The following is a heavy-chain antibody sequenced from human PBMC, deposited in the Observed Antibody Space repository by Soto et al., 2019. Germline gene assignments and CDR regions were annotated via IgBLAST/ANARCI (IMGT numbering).Heavy chain of an antibody. CDR3: ARETAGYTSTSAFDY. Sequence: GGSLRLSCAASGFTFRTYSMNWVRQAPGKGLEWISSISSTSTYIYYADSLKGRFTISRDNTKNSLYLQINSLRDDDTAVYYCARETAGYTSTSAFDYWGQGALVTVSS. CDR1: GFTFRTYS. V-gene: IGHV3-21*01. D-gene: IGHD6-13*01. CDR2: ISSTSTYI. J-gene: IGHJ4*02.